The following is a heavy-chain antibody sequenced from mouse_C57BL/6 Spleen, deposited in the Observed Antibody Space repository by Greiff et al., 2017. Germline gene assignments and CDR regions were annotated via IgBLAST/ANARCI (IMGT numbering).Heavy chain of an antibody. CDR2: SYPGDGDT. J-gene: IGHJ4*01. Sequence: QVQLQQSGPELVKPGASVKISCKASGYAFSSSWLNWVKQRPGKGLEWIGRSYPGDGDTNYNGKFKGKATLTADKSSSTAYMQLSSLTSEDSAVYFCEIYSLYAMDYWGQGTSVTVSS. CDR1: GYAFSSSW. D-gene: IGHD2-12*01. CDR3: EIYSLYAMDY. V-gene: IGHV1-82*01.